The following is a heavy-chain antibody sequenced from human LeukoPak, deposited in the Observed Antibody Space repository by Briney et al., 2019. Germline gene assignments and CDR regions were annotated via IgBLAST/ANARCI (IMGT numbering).Heavy chain of an antibody. V-gene: IGHV3-23*01. CDR2: ISGSGGGT. CDR3: AKQGSYDFWSGYYIDY. J-gene: IGHJ4*02. CDR1: GFTFSSYA. Sequence: TGGSLRLSCAASGFTFSSYAMSWLRQSPGKGLEWVSAISGSGGGTYYADSVKGRFTISRDNSKNTLYLQMNSLRAEDTAVYYCAKQGSYDFWSGYYIDYWGQGTLVTVSS. D-gene: IGHD3-3*01.